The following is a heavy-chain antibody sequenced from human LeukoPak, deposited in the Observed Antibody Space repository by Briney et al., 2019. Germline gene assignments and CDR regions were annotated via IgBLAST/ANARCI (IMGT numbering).Heavy chain of an antibody. D-gene: IGHD2-21*01. Sequence: ASVPVSRKASLYCLHDYHMHWLRLDPRHRHEWVGCIGLYTGGAHYAQQSQDWHSRTKDRTINKAPMESRSLTSDVSAVYYCARDILGRSNGGSNCFGMEVWGQGTTVTVSS. CDR2: IGLYTGGA. CDR1: LYCLHDYH. J-gene: IGHJ6*02. CDR3: ARDILGRSNGGSNCFGMEV. V-gene: IGHV1-2*04.